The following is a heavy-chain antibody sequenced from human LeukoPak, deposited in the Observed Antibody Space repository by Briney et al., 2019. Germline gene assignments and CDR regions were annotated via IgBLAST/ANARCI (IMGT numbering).Heavy chain of an antibody. J-gene: IGHJ4*02. CDR1: GFTFSSYS. V-gene: IGHV3-21*01. CDR2: ISSSSSYI. CDR3: ARARWCSSTSCPFDY. D-gene: IGHD2-2*01. Sequence: GGSVRLSCAASGFTFSSYSMNWVRQAPGKGLGWVSSISSSSSYIYYADSVKGRFTISRDNAKNSLYLQMNSLRAEDTAVYYCARARWCSSTSCPFDYWGQGTLVTVSS.